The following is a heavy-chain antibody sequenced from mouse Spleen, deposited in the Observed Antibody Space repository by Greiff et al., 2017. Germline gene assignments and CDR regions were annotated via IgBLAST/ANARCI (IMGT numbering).Heavy chain of an antibody. CDR1: GFTFSSYG. CDR3: ASPFITTVVEGYYYAMDY. CDR2: ISSGGSYT. D-gene: IGHD1-1*01. V-gene: IGHV5-6*01. J-gene: IGHJ4*01. Sequence: EVNLVESGGDLVKPGGSLKLSCAASGFTFSSYGMSWVRQTPDKRLEWVATISSGGSYTYYPDSVKGRFTISRDNAKNTLYLQMSSLKSEDTAMYYCASPFITTVVEGYYYAMDYWGQGTSVTVSS.